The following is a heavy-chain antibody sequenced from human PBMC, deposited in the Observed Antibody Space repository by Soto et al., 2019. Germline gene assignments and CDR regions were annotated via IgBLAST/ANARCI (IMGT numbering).Heavy chain of an antibody. CDR2: IYYSGST. D-gene: IGHD2-15*01. CDR1: GGSISSYY. V-gene: IGHV4-59*08. J-gene: IGHJ6*02. Sequence: PSETLSLTCTVSGGSISSYYWSWIRQPPGKGLEWIGYIYYSGSTNYNPSLKSRVTISVDTSKNQFSLKLSSVTAADTAVYYCARHPPLGGISPTAGDYYGMDVWGQGTTVTVSS. CDR3: ARHPPLGGISPTAGDYYGMDV.